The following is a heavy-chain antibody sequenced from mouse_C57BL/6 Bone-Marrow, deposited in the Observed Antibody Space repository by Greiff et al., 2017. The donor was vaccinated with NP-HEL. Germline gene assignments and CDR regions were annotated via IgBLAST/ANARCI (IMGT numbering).Heavy chain of an antibody. Sequence: QVQLQQPGAELVKPGASVKLSCKASGYTFTSYWMHWVKQRPGQGLEWIGMIHPNSGSTNYNEKFKSKATLTVDKSSSKAYMQLSSLTAEYSAVYYCARDYGNYAWFAYWGQGTLVTVSA. CDR2: IHPNSGST. D-gene: IGHD2-1*01. CDR3: ARDYGNYAWFAY. J-gene: IGHJ3*01. CDR1: GYTFTSYW. V-gene: IGHV1-64*01.